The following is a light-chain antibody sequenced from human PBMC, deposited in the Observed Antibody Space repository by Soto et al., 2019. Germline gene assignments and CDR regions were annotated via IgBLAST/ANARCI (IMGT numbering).Light chain of an antibody. CDR2: GAS. CDR1: QSVSSY. Sequence: EIVLTQSPATLSLSPGERATLSCRASQSVSSYLAWYQQKPGQAPRLLIYGASNRATGIPDRFSGSGSGTDFTLTISSLEPEDFAVYYCQQRSDWLPITFGQGTRLEIK. CDR3: QQRSDWLPIT. V-gene: IGKV3-11*01. J-gene: IGKJ5*01.